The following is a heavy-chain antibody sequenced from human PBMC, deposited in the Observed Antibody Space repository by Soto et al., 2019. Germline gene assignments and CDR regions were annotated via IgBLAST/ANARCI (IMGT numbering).Heavy chain of an antibody. CDR3: ARTCRYDFWSGYPTYGMDV. CDR1: GYSFTSYW. V-gene: IGHV5-51*01. D-gene: IGHD3-3*01. CDR2: IYPGDSDT. J-gene: IGHJ6*02. Sequence: GESLKISCKGSGYSFTSYWIGWVRQMPGKGLEWMGIIYPGDSDTRYSPSFQGQVTISADKSISTAYLQWSSLKASDTAMYYCARTCRYDFWSGYPTYGMDVRGQGTTVTVSS.